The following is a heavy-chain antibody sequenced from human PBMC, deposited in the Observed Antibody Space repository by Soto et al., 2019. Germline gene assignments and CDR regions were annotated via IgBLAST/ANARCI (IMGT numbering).Heavy chain of an antibody. V-gene: IGHV3-74*01. D-gene: IGHD3-10*01. CDR3: ARDMRAVPWYGGVSSAFDM. CDR2: TKTDGST. Sequence: EVQLVESGGGLVQPGESLILSCAGSGFTFSKHWIHWVRQAPGQGRVWVSRTKTDGSTSYTDSVEGRFSISRDNAKNTLYLQMNSLRAEDTAVYYCARDMRAVPWYGGVSSAFDMWGQGTMVTVSS. CDR1: GFTFSKHW. J-gene: IGHJ3*02.